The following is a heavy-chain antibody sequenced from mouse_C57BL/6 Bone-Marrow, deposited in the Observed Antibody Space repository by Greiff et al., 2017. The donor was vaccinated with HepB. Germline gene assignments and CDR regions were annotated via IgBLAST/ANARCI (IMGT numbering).Heavy chain of an antibody. CDR3: ARHRPPPYYYGREDWYLDV. CDR1: GFTFSSYG. V-gene: IGHV5-6*01. CDR2: ISSGGSYT. J-gene: IGHJ1*03. D-gene: IGHD1-1*01. Sequence: EVQLQESGGDLVKPGGSLKLSCAASGFTFSSYGMSWVRQTPDKRLEWVATISSGGSYTYYPDSVKGRFTISRDNAKNTLYLQMSSLKSEDTAMYYCARHRPPPYYYGREDWYLDVWGTGTTVTVSS.